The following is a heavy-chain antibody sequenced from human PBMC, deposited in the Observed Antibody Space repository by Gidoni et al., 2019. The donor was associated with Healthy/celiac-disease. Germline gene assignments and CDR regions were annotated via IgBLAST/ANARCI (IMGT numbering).Heavy chain of an antibody. V-gene: IGHV4-34*01. CDR1: CRSFSGYY. D-gene: IGHD6-13*01. J-gene: IGHJ4*02. Sequence: QVQLQQLGAGLLKPSETLSLTCTVYCRSFSGYYWSWIHKPPGKGLEWIGEINHSGSTNYNPSLKSRVTISVDTSKNQFSLTLSSVTAADTAVYYCARVARQQLVRGLDYWGQGTLVTVSS. CDR3: ARVARQQLVRGLDY. CDR2: INHSGST.